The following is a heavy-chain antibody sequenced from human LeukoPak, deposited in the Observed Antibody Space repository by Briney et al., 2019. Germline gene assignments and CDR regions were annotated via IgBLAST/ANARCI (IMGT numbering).Heavy chain of an antibody. V-gene: IGHV1-18*01. CDR1: GYTFTIYG. Sequence: VASVTVSCKASGYTFTIYGISWVRQAPGQGGEGMGGISAYNGNTNYAQKLQGRVTMTTDTSTSTAYMELRSLRSDDTAVYYCARDEYDFWSGYYYMDVWGKGTTVTVSS. CDR2: ISAYNGNT. CDR3: ARDEYDFWSGYYYMDV. D-gene: IGHD3-3*01. J-gene: IGHJ6*03.